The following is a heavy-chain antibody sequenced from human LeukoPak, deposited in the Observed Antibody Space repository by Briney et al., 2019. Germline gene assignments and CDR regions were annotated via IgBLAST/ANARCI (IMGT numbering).Heavy chain of an antibody. V-gene: IGHV1-2*02. Sequence: ASVKVSCTASGYTFTGYYMHWVRQDPGQGLEWMGWINPNSGGTNYAQKFQGRVTMTRDTSISTAYMELSRLRSDDTAVYYCARVGSRAAAGAAVDYWGQGTLVTVSS. D-gene: IGHD6-13*01. CDR1: GYTFTGYY. CDR2: INPNSGGT. J-gene: IGHJ4*02. CDR3: ARVGSRAAAGAAVDY.